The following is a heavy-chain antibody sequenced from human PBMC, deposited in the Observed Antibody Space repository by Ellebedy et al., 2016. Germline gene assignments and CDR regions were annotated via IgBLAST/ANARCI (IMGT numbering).Heavy chain of an antibody. CDR3: ARQVTGDY. J-gene: IGHJ4*02. V-gene: IGHV3-23*01. CDR1: GFTFSDYY. CDR2: ISGSGGST. D-gene: IGHD4-11*01. Sequence: GESLKISXAASGFTFSDYYMSWVRQAPGKGLEWVSGISGSGGSTHYADSVKGRFTISRDNSKNTLYLQMNSLRAEDTAVYYCARQVTGDYWGQGTLVTVSS.